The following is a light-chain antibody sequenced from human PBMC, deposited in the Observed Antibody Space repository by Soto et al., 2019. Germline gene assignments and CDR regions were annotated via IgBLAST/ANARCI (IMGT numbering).Light chain of an antibody. J-gene: IGKJ2*01. CDR1: QTVRSSS. CDR3: QLYGSSPPRYT. V-gene: IGKV3-20*01. Sequence: DIVLTQSPGTLSLSPGERATLSCRASQTVRSSSLAWYQQKPGQAPRLLIFGASTRAAGFPDRFSGSGSGTDFTLTISRLEPEDFAVYFCQLYGSSPPRYTFGQGTKVDIK. CDR2: GAS.